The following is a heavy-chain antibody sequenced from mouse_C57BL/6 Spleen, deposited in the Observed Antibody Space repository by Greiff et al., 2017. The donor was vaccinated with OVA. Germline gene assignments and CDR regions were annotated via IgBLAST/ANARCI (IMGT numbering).Heavy chain of an antibody. CDR3: ARGGNYVGSYAMDY. J-gene: IGHJ4*01. Sequence: EVQLQESGPGLVKPSQSLSLTCSVTGYSITSGYYWNWIRQFPGNKLEWMGYISYDGSNNYNPSLKNRISITRDTSKNQFFLKLNSATTEDTATYYCARGGNYVGSYAMDYWGQGTSVTVSS. D-gene: IGHD2-1*01. CDR1: GYSITSGYY. CDR2: ISYDGSN. V-gene: IGHV3-6*01.